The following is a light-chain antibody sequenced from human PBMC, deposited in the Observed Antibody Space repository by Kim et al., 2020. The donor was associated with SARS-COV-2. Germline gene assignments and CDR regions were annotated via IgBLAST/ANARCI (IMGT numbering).Light chain of an antibody. CDR3: CSYAGSYGVV. V-gene: IGLV2-11*01. J-gene: IGLJ2*01. CDR1: SRDCGAYTY. CDR2: DVS. Sequence: GKSYTIPATETSRDCGAYTYGSCYQQHPGKAPTLIIYDVSRRPSGVPDRFSGSKSGNTASLTISGLQAEDEADYYCCSYAGSYGVVFGGGTQLTVL.